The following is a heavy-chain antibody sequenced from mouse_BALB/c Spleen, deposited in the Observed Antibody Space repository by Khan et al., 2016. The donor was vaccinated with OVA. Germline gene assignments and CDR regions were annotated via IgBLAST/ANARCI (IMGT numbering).Heavy chain of an antibody. CDR1: GFSLNNYS. Sequence: QVQLKESGPGLVQPSQSLSITCTVSGFSLNNYSVHWVRQSPGKGLEWLGVIWSAGSTDYNAAFISRMTISKDNSRNQIFFRMNSLQPNDTAIYYCARRGYDYGRGALFAYWGQGTLVTVS. V-gene: IGHV2-2*02. D-gene: IGHD2-4*01. J-gene: IGHJ3*01. CDR2: IWSAGST. CDR3: ARRGYDYGRGALFAY.